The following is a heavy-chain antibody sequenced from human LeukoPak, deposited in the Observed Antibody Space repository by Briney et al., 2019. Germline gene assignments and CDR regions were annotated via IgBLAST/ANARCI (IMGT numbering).Heavy chain of an antibody. V-gene: IGHV3-23*01. D-gene: IGHD5-24*01. CDR3: AKGGWLQYIDS. CDR1: GFTFSSYA. J-gene: IGHJ4*02. Sequence: GGSLRLSCAASGFTFSSYAMHWVRQAPGKGLEWVSGYSHNGDRTNYADSVKGRFTMSRDTSENTLYLQMNSLRAEDTAVYYCAKGGWLQYIDSWGQGSLVTVSS. CDR2: YSHNGDRT.